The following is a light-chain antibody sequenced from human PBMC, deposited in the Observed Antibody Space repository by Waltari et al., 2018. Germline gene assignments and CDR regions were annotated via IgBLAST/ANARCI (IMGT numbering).Light chain of an antibody. CDR1: SIDVGDYNF. CDR3: SSFTGSSFVL. J-gene: IGLJ2*01. V-gene: IGLV2-14*03. Sequence: QSALTQPASVSGSPGQSITIPCTGTSIDVGDYNFVSWYQHHPGKAPKLIIYDVSNRPSGVSNRFSGSQSGNTASLTISGLQAEDEAMYYCSSFTGSSFVLFGGGTMLTVL. CDR2: DVS.